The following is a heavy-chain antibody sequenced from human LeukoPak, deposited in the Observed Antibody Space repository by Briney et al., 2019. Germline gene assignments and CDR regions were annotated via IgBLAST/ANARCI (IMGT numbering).Heavy chain of an antibody. Sequence: GASVKVSCKASGYTFTSYDINWVRQATGQGLEWMGWMNPNSGNTGYAQKFQGRVTITRNTSISTAYMELSSLRSEDTAVYYCARGVGATVSNYYYYYMDVWGKGTTVTVSS. D-gene: IGHD1-26*01. J-gene: IGHJ6*03. V-gene: IGHV1-8*01. CDR2: MNPNSGNT. CDR1: GYTFTSYD. CDR3: ARGVGATVSNYYYYYMDV.